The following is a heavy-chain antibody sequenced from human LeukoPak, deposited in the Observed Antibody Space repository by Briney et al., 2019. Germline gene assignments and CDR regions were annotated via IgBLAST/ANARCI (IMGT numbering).Heavy chain of an antibody. V-gene: IGHV1-69*05. Sequence: ASVKVSCKASGGTFSSYAISWVRQAPGQGLGWMGRIIPIFGTANYAQKFQGRVTITTDESTSTAYMELSSLRSEDTAVYYCARADYDFWSGYPDIYYMDVWGKGTTVTVSS. D-gene: IGHD3-3*01. CDR3: ARADYDFWSGYPDIYYMDV. CDR1: GGTFSSYA. CDR2: IIPIFGTA. J-gene: IGHJ6*03.